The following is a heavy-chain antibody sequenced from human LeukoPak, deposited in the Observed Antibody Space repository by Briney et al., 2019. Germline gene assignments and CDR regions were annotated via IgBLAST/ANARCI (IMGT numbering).Heavy chain of an antibody. Sequence: GGPLRLSCAASGFTVSFNYMSWVRQAPGKGLEWISVIYSGGSTYYADSVKGRFTISRDDSKKTLYLQMNSLRAEDTAIYYCARAQWRTYSYYYMDVWGKGTTVTVSS. CDR2: IYSGGST. CDR3: ARAQWRTYSYYYMDV. CDR1: GFTVSFNY. D-gene: IGHD6-19*01. J-gene: IGHJ6*03. V-gene: IGHV3-53*01.